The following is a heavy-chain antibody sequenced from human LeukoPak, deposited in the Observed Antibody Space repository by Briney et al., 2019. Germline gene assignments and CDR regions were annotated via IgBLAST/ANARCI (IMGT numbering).Heavy chain of an antibody. CDR2: SRSKTYGGTT. D-gene: IGHD1-26*01. V-gene: IGHV3-49*04. CDR3: TKVEWELPRK. Sequence: PAGSLRLSCRTSGFTFGDYAMSCVRQAPGKGLERVGFSRSKTYGGTTEYDASVKGRFTISRDDSKSTAYLQMNSLKTEDTGVYYCTKVEWELPRKWGQGTQVTVST. CDR1: GFTFGDYA. J-gene: IGHJ4*02.